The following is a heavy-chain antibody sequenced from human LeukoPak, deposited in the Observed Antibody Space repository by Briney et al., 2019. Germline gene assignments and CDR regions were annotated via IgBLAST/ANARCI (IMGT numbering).Heavy chain of an antibody. CDR1: GFRVSDYL. Sequence: ASVKVSCKASGFRVSDYLIHWIRQAPGQGPQYMGWIKPDNGGTHYSQHFQVRVTMTRDTSVSTVYMELTSLSSDDTAVYFCARGLFGTTWFDFWGQGTLVTVSS. CDR2: IKPDNGGT. J-gene: IGHJ4*02. CDR3: ARGLFGTTWFDF. V-gene: IGHV1-2*02. D-gene: IGHD1-1*01.